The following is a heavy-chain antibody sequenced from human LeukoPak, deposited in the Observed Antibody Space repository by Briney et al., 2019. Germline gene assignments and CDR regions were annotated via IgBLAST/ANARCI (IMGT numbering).Heavy chain of an antibody. D-gene: IGHD6-13*01. CDR1: GGAISSGY. V-gene: IGHV4-59*01. CDR2: IHDSGST. CDR3: ARGEIGTAAAARGMDV. J-gene: IGHJ6*02. Sequence: PSETLSLTCIVSGGAISSGYWSWIRQPPGKGLEWIGLIHDSGSTKYNPSLKSRVTISIDTSKNQFSLKLSSVSAADTAVYYCARGEIGTAAAARGMDVWGLGTTVTVSS.